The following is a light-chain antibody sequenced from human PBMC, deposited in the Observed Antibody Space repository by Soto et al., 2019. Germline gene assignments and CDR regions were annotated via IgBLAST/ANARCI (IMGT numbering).Light chain of an antibody. CDR2: KVS. Sequence: DVVITHSPLSLPFTLLEPSSISCMSNQSLLHSDGISYFSWFQQRPGRSPRRLIYKVSNRDSGVPARFSGSGSGTDFALKISRVEAEDVGVYYCMQGTHWPITFGQGTRLENK. CDR1: QSLLHSDGISY. J-gene: IGKJ5*01. V-gene: IGKV2-30*02. CDR3: MQGTHWPIT.